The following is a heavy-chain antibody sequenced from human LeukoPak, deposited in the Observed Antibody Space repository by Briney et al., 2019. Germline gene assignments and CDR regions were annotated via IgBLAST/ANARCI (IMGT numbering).Heavy chain of an antibody. Sequence: SETLSLTCAVSGYSISSGYYWGWIRQPPGKGLEWIGSIYHSGSTYYNPSLKSRVTISVDTSKNQFSLKLSSVTAADPAVYYCARKSMVRGVMFDYGGRGPLVTVSS. CDR2: IYHSGST. V-gene: IGHV4-38-2*01. J-gene: IGHJ4*02. D-gene: IGHD3-10*01. CDR1: GYSISSGYY. CDR3: ARKSMVRGVMFDY.